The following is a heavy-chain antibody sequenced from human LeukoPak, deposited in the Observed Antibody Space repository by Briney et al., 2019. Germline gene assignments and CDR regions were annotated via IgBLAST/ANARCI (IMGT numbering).Heavy chain of an antibody. Sequence: PGRSLRLSCAASGFTFSSYGMHWVRQAPGKGLEWVAVIWYDGSNKYYADSVKGRFTISGDNSKNTLYLQMNSLRAEDTAVYYCARYSGSYHYPYYFDYWGQGTLVTVSS. J-gene: IGHJ4*02. CDR2: IWYDGSNK. V-gene: IGHV3-33*01. CDR1: GFTFSSYG. CDR3: ARYSGSYHYPYYFDY. D-gene: IGHD1-26*01.